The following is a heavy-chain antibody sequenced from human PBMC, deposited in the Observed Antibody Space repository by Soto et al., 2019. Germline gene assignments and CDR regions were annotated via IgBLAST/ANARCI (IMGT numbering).Heavy chain of an antibody. D-gene: IGHD6-19*01. Sequence: QVQLVESGGGVVQPGRSLRLSCAASGFTFSSYGMHWVRQAPGKGLEWVAVISYDGSNKYYADSVKGRFTITRDNSKNTLYLQMNSLRAEDTAVYYCAKIDSGWDYYYYGMDVWGQGTTVTVSS. CDR3: AKIDSGWDYYYYGMDV. CDR2: ISYDGSNK. CDR1: GFTFSSYG. V-gene: IGHV3-30*18. J-gene: IGHJ6*02.